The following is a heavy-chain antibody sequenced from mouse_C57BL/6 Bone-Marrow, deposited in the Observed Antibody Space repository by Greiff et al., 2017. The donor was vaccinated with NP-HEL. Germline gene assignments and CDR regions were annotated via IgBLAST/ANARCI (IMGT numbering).Heavy chain of an antibody. CDR1: GYTFTSYG. Sequence: QVQLQQSGAELARPGASVKLSCKASGYTFTSYGISWVKQRTGQGLEWIGEIYPRSGNTYYNEKFKSKATLTVDKSSSTAYMQLSSLTSEDSAVYYCARELTTVVAHWYFDVWGTGTTVTVSS. J-gene: IGHJ1*03. D-gene: IGHD1-1*01. CDR2: IYPRSGNT. CDR3: ARELTTVVAHWYFDV. V-gene: IGHV1-81*01.